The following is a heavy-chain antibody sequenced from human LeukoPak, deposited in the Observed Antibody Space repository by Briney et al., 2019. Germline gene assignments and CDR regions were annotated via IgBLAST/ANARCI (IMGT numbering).Heavy chain of an antibody. D-gene: IGHD3-22*01. CDR3: AREGYYDSSGPHDAFDI. CDR2: INPNSGGT. J-gene: IGHJ3*02. Sequence: GASVKVSCKASGYTFTGYYMHWVRQAPGQGLEWMGWINPNSGGTNYAQKFQGRVTMTRDTSISTAYMELSRLRSDDTAVYYCAREGYYDSSGPHDAFDIWGQGTMVTVSS. CDR1: GYTFTGYY. V-gene: IGHV1-2*02.